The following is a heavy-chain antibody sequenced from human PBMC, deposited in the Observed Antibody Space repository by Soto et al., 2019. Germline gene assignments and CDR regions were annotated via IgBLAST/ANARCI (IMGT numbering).Heavy chain of an antibody. CDR3: VGGHYYFDF. CDR2: ISYDGSDK. J-gene: IGHJ4*02. Sequence: QVQLVESGGGVVQPGRSLRLSCAASGFPFTSYGMHWVREGPDKGLEWVAAISYDGSDKYYADSVKGRFTISRDNSKNTLYLPMNRPRPEDTAWCYCVGGHYYFDFRAQGTLVNVSS. CDR1: GFPFTSYG. V-gene: IGHV3-30*03. D-gene: IGHD3-10*01.